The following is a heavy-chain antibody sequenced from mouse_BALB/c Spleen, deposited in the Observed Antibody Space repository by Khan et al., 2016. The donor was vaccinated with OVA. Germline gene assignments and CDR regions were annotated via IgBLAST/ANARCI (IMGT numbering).Heavy chain of an antibody. Sequence: DLVKPGASVKLSCKASGYTFTSYWINWIQQSPGQGLEWLGRISRGSSTAYYTDRFMDKATLSIDTSSSTAYIQISSLSSEDSAIYYCTRENYYGKSCYAMDYWGQGTSVTVSS. CDR2: ISRGSSTA. D-gene: IGHD1-1*01. V-gene: IGHV1S41*01. CDR1: GYTFTSYW. J-gene: IGHJ4*01. CDR3: TRENYYGKSCYAMDY.